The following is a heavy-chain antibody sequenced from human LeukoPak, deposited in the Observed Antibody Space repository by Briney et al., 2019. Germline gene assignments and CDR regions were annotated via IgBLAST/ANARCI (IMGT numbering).Heavy chain of an antibody. CDR2: IYYSGST. J-gene: IGHJ3*02. CDR3: ARRPSPYDFWSGDKLNAFDI. D-gene: IGHD3-3*01. CDR1: GGSISSSSYY. V-gene: IGHV4-39*01. Sequence: SETLSLTCTVSGGSISSSSYYRGWIRQPPGKGLEWIGSIYYSGSTYYNPSLKSRVTISVDTSKNQFSLKLSSVTAADTAVYYCARRPSPYDFWSGDKLNAFDIWGQGTMVTVSS.